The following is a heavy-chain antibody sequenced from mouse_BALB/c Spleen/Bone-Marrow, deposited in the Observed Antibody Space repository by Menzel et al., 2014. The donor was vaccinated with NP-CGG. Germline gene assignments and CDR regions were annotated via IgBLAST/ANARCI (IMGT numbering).Heavy chain of an antibody. CDR2: INPNNGGT. CDR3: ARGWLLRHYFDY. V-gene: IGHV1-18*01. Sequence: VQLKQSGPDLVKPGASVKISCKTSGYTFTEYTMHWVKQSHVKSLEWIGGINPNNGGTSYSQKFKGKATWTVDKSSSTAYMELRSLTSEDSAVYYCARGWLLRHYFDYWGKGTTLTVSS. J-gene: IGHJ2*01. D-gene: IGHD2-3*01. CDR1: GYTFTEYT.